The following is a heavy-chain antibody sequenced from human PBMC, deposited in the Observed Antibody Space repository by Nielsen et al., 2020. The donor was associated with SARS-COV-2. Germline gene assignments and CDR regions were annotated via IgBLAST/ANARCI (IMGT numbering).Heavy chain of an antibody. CDR2: ISSSGSLI. J-gene: IGHJ4*02. CDR1: GFTFSDYY. D-gene: IGHD6-13*01. Sequence: GSLRLSCAASGFTFSDYYMTWIRQVPGKGLEWISDISSSGSLIYYADAVKGRFTISRDNAKNSLFLQMNSLRAEDTAVYYCARLSSSSWYFDYWGQGTLVTVSS. V-gene: IGHV3-11*04. CDR3: ARLSSSSWYFDY.